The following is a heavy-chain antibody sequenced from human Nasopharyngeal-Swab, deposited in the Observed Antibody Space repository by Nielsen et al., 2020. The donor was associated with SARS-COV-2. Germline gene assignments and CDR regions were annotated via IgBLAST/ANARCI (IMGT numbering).Heavy chain of an antibody. Sequence: SETLSLTCTVSGGSMSTRSYYWGWIRQPPGKGLEWIANIHRYGNCYFNPSLKGRVTIDIDTSTKQFPLKLYAETAAYTAVYFCARRDASGIYNSDYFDYWGQGILVTVSS. V-gene: IGHV4-39*01. J-gene: IGHJ4*02. CDR2: IHRYGNC. D-gene: IGHD3-10*01. CDR3: ARRDASGIYNSDYFDY. CDR1: GGSMSTRSYY.